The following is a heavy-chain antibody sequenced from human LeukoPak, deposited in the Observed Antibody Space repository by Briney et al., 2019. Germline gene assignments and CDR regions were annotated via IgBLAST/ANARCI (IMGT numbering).Heavy chain of an antibody. V-gene: IGHV1-69*13. CDR2: IIPIFGTA. D-gene: IGHD1-26*01. Sequence: SVKVSCKASGGTFISYAISWVRRAPGQGLEWMGGIIPIFGTANYAQKFQGRVTITADESTSTAYMELSSLRSEDTAVYYCAREGSGSYTESYYYYGMDVWGQGTTVTVSS. CDR1: GGTFISYA. CDR3: AREGSGSYTESYYYYGMDV. J-gene: IGHJ6*02.